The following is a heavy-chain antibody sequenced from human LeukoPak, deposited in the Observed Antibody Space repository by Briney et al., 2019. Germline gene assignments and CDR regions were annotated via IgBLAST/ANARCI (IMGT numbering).Heavy chain of an antibody. D-gene: IGHD3-3*01. CDR1: GYTFTSYA. V-gene: IGHV1-3*01. J-gene: IGHJ6*03. CDR2: INAGNGNT. Sequence: ASVKVSCKASGYTFTSYAMHWVRQAPGQRPEWMGWINAGNGNTKYSQKFQGRVTITRDTSASTAYMELSSLRSEDTAVYYCARGALEWSPYYYYMDVWGKGTTVTVSS. CDR3: ARGALEWSPYYYYMDV.